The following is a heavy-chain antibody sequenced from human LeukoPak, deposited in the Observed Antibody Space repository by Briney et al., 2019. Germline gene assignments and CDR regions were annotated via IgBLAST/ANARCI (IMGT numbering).Heavy chain of an antibody. CDR1: GGSISSYY. CDR3: ARDFTDYYYYYMDV. Sequence: SETLSLTCTVSGGSISSYYWSWIRQPPGKGLEWIGYIYYSGSTNHNPSLKSRGPISVDPSKNQFPIKPSSVTAADTAVYYCARDFTDYYYYYMDVWGKGTTVTVSS. D-gene: IGHD2-8*02. V-gene: IGHV4-59*01. CDR2: IYYSGST. J-gene: IGHJ6*03.